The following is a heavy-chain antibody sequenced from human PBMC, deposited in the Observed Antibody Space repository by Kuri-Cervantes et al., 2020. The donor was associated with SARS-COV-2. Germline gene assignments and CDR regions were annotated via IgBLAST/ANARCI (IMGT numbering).Heavy chain of an antibody. V-gene: IGHV4-30-4*01. CDR3: ARDRDIVVVPAAISGYYYGMDV. J-gene: IGHJ6*02. CDR2: IYYSGST. Sequence: LRLSCTVSGGSISSGDYYWSWIRQPPGKGLEWIGYIYYSGSTYYNPSIKSRVTISVDTSKNQFSLKLSSVTAADTAVYYCARDRDIVVVPAAISGYYYGMDVWGQGTTVTVSS. D-gene: IGHD2-2*02. CDR1: GGSISSGDYY.